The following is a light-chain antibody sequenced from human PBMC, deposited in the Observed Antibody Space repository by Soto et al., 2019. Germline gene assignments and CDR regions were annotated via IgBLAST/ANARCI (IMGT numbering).Light chain of an antibody. CDR3: ISYTGTSTRYV. V-gene: IGLV2-14*01. CDR2: GVT. J-gene: IGLJ1*01. CDR1: SSDVGLYNH. Sequence: LTQPASVSGSPGQSITVPCTATSSDVGLYNHVSWYQQHPGRDPKLMIYGVTDRPSGVSDRFSASKSGNTASLTISGLQAEDEADYYCISYTGTSTRYVFGTATKVTV.